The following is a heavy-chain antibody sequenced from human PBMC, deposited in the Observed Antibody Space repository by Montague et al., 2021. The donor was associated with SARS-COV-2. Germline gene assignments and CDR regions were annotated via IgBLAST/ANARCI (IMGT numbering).Heavy chain of an antibody. CDR3: VRETLPWGSSEWYTSDYYAMDV. CDR2: INSDLTNL. J-gene: IGHJ6*02. CDR1: GFSFSDYW. Sequence: SLRLSCSAFGFSFSDYWMHLVRQAPVKGLVWVSRINSDLTNLIYXYSXHGLFTISRDNAGNTLYLQLHSLRVEDSGVSFCVRETLPWGSSEWYTSDYYAMDVWGQGTTVTVAS. V-gene: IGHV3-74*01. D-gene: IGHD6-19*01.